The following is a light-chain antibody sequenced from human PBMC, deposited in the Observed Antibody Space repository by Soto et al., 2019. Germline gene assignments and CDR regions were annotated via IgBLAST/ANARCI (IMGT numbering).Light chain of an antibody. CDR1: QSISSW. J-gene: IGKJ1*01. Sequence: DIQMTQSPSTLSASVGDRVTITCRASQSISSWLAWYQQKPGKAPKLLIYDASSLESGVPSRFSGSGSGTEFTLTISSLQPDDFATYTCQQYNSYPPWTFDQGTKVETK. CDR2: DAS. V-gene: IGKV1-5*01. CDR3: QQYNSYPPWT.